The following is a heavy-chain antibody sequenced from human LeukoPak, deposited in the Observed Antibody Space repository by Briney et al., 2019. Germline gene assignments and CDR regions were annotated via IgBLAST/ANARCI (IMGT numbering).Heavy chain of an antibody. CDR1: GFTFSSYG. CDR2: IRYDGSNK. V-gene: IGHV3-30*02. D-gene: IGHD3-9*01. J-gene: IGHJ4*02. CDR3: AKEGYFDWFSPRMHFDY. Sequence: GGSLRLSCAASGFTFSSYGMHWVRQAPGKGLEWVAFIRYDGSNKYYADSVKGRFTISRDNSKNTLYLQMNSLRAEDTAVYYCAKEGYFDWFSPRMHFDYWGQGTLVTVSS.